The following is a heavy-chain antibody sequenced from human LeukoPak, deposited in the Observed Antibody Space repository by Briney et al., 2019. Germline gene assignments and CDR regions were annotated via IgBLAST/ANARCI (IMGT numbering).Heavy chain of an antibody. CDR3: ARERYSSSWFFDY. V-gene: IGHV4-59*11. J-gene: IGHJ4*02. D-gene: IGHD6-13*01. CDR1: GCSLSGHY. Sequence: SETLSLPCTVSGCSLSGHYWSWIRQPPGKGLEGIGYIYYSGSTNYNPSLKSRVTISVDTSKNQFSLKLSSVTAADTAVYYCARERYSSSWFFDYWGQGTLVTVSS. CDR2: IYYSGST.